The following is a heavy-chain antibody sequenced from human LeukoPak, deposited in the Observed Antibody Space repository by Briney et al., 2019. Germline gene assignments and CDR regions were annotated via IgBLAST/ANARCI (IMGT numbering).Heavy chain of an antibody. Sequence: GGSLRLSCAASGFTVSSNEMSWVRQAPGKGLEWVSSISGGSTYYADSRKGRFTISRDNAKNSLYLQMNSLRAEDTAVYYCARGGYSSSWYEVGITAFDIWGQGTMVTVSS. D-gene: IGHD6-13*01. CDR2: ISGGST. CDR3: ARGGYSSSWYEVGITAFDI. J-gene: IGHJ3*02. V-gene: IGHV3-38-3*01. CDR1: GFTVSSNE.